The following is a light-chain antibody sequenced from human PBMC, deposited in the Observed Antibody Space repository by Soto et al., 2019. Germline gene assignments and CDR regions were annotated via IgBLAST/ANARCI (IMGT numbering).Light chain of an antibody. Sequence: TQPPPPVGSPWQLVPTPFPWTTNDVGGYNYVSWYQHHPGKAPKLIIYEVYKRPSGVPDRFSGSKSGNTAALTVSGLQAEDEADYYCSSYVGTNSYVFGTGTKVTVL. V-gene: IGLV2-8*01. CDR1: TNDVGGYNY. J-gene: IGLJ1*01. CDR3: SSYVGTNSYV. CDR2: EVY.